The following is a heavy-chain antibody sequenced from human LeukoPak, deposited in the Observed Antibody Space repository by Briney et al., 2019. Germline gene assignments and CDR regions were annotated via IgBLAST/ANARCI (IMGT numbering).Heavy chain of an antibody. CDR2: ISIDGTTT. V-gene: IGHV3-74*01. CDR1: GFTFSSYW. CDR3: TRDRTTVTLFDS. Sequence: QPGGSLRLSCAASGFTFSSYWMHWVRQAPGKGLVWVSRISIDGTTTGYADSVRGRFTISRDNAKNTLYLQMNSLRAEDTAVYYCTRDRTTVTLFDSWGQGTLVTVSS. J-gene: IGHJ4*02. D-gene: IGHD4-17*01.